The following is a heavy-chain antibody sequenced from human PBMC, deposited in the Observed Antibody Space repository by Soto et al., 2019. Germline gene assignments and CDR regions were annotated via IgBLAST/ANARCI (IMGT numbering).Heavy chain of an antibody. Sequence: QVQLVESGGGLVKPGGSLRLSCVASGFSISDDYMTWIRQAPWKGLEWVSHISSSSIYTSYAHSVKGRFTISRDNAKNSLYLQMNSLTSEDTAVYYCARDSGSSKYGLDVWGQGTTVIVSS. CDR1: GFSISDDY. V-gene: IGHV3-11*06. D-gene: IGHD6-13*01. J-gene: IGHJ6*02. CDR3: ARDSGSSKYGLDV. CDR2: ISSSSIYT.